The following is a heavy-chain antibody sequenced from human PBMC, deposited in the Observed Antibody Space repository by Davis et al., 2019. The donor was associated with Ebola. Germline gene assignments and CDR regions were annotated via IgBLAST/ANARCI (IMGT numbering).Heavy chain of an antibody. CDR3: ARMNEWQLFDS. CDR2: ISGSSSSI. Sequence: GGSLRLSCAASGVTFSTFAMSWVRQAPGKGLEWVSYISGSSSSIYYADSVKGRFTISRDNAKNSLSLQMNSLRDEDTAFYYCARMNEWQLFDSWGQGTLVTVSS. J-gene: IGHJ4*02. V-gene: IGHV3-48*02. D-gene: IGHD3-3*01. CDR1: GVTFSTFA.